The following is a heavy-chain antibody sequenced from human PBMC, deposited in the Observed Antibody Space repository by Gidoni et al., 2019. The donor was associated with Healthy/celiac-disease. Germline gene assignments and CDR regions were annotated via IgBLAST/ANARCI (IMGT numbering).Heavy chain of an antibody. CDR1: GFTFSNSS. CDR3: VKSRFWSGYYTWIQPQFDY. D-gene: IGHD3-3*01. CDR2: ISSNGGST. J-gene: IGHJ4*02. Sequence: EVQLVESGGGLVQPGGSLRLSCSASGFTFSNSSMHWVRQAPGKGLEYVSAISSNGGSTYYADSVKGRCTISRDNSKNTLYLQMSSLRAEDTAVYYCVKSRFWSGYYTWIQPQFDYWGQGTLVTVSS. V-gene: IGHV3-64D*06.